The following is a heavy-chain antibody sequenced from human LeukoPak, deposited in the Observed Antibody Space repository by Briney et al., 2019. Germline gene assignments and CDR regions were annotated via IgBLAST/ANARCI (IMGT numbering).Heavy chain of an antibody. J-gene: IGHJ4*02. CDR2: IYHSGST. D-gene: IGHD6-19*01. V-gene: IGHV4-4*02. Sequence: SETLSLTCAVSGGSISSSNWWSWVRQPPGKGLEWIGEIYHSGSTNYNPSLKSRVTISVDKSKNQFSLKLSSVTAADTAVYYCATNSDSSGWYYFDYWGQGTLVTVSS. CDR3: ATNSDSSGWYYFDY. CDR1: GGSISSSNW.